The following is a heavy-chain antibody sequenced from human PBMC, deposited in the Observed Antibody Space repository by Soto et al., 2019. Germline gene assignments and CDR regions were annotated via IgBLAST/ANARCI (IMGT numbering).Heavy chain of an antibody. Sequence: QVQLVQSGAEVKKPGDSVRVSCKASGYTFTSYGIGWVRQVPGQGLEWMGWISANNGNTKYAQKVQGRVTMTTDASTSTAYMELRSLRSDDAAVYYCARDGYFDHWGQGTLVTVSS. CDR2: ISANNGNT. CDR1: GYTFTSYG. V-gene: IGHV1-18*01. J-gene: IGHJ4*02. CDR3: ARDGYFDH.